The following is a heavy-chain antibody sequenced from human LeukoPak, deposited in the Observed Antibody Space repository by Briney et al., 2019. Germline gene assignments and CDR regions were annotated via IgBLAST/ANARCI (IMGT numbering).Heavy chain of an antibody. CDR1: GDSVSSDSHY. CDR2: FSYSGTT. V-gene: IGHV4-39*07. CDR3: ARGPLDKGGFDF. Sequence: PSETLSLTCPVSGDSVSSDSHYWAWIRQPPGKGLEWIGSFSYSGTTYLNPSLKSRITVSVDTFTDQFSLKLNSKTAADTAVYFCARGPLDKGGFDFWGQGTLVVVST. J-gene: IGHJ4*02. D-gene: IGHD1-1*01.